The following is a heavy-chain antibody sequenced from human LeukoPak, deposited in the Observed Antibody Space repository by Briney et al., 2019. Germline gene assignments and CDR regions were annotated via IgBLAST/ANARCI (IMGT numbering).Heavy chain of an antibody. CDR3: ARVAAADYFDY. V-gene: IGHV1-18*01. J-gene: IGHJ4*02. D-gene: IGHD6-13*01. CDR1: GGTFSSYA. CDR2: INTYNGNT. Sequence: ASVKVSSKASGGTFSSYAISWVRQAPGQGREWMGWINTYNGNTNYAQNLQGRGTMTTDTSTSTAYMELRSVTSDDTAVYYCARVAAADYFDYWGQGTLVTVSS.